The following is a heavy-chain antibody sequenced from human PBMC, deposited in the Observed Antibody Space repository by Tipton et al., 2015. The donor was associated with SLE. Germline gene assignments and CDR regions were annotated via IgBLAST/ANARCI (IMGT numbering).Heavy chain of an antibody. D-gene: IGHD1-14*01. CDR3: ARSPGTARAEYFHH. J-gene: IGHJ1*01. CDR2: VCNSGSA. V-gene: IGHV4-59*08. CDR1: GASVSSFC. Sequence: TLSLTCTVSGASVSSFCWNWIRQSPGKGLEWIGCVCNSGSANYDPSLKSRGTISVDTSRNHFSLELTSVTAADTAVYYCARSPGTARAEYFHHWGQGTLVTVSS.